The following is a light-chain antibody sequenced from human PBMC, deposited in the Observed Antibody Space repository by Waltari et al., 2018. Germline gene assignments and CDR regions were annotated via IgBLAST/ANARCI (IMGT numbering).Light chain of an antibody. CDR1: QGISSY. V-gene: IGKV1-8*01. J-gene: IGKJ1*01. CDR3: QQYYSYPPT. Sequence: AIRMTQSPSSFSASTGDRVTITCRASQGISSYLAWYQQKPGKAPKPLIYAASTLQRWVPSRFSGSGSGTDFTLTISCLQSEDFATYYCQQYYSYPPTFGQGTKVEIK. CDR2: AAS.